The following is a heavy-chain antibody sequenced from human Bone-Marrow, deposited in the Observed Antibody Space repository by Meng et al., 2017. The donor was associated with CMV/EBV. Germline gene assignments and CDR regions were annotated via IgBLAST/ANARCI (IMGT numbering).Heavy chain of an antibody. J-gene: IGHJ4*02. CDR3: ARVPAAMPGVDY. CDR1: GYTFTGYY. V-gene: IGHV1-2*02. CDR2: INPNSGGT. D-gene: IGHD2-2*01. Sequence: QVTRAQSGDEVKKPGASVKVSCKASGYTFTGYYMHWVRQAPGQGLEWMGWINPNSGGTNYAQKFQGRVTMTRDTSISTAYMELSRLRSDDTAVYYCARVPAAMPGVDYWGQGTLITVSS.